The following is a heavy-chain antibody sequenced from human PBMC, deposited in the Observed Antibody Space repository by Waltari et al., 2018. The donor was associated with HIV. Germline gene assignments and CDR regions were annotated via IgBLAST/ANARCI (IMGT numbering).Heavy chain of an antibody. V-gene: IGHV4-38-2*02. CDR1: GYSISSGYY. Sequence: QVQLQESGPGLVKPSETLSLTCTVSGYSISSGYYWGWIRRPPGRGLEWIGSSYHSGYTYDTPSHMIRVTIPVDTSKNQFSLKLSSVTAADTAVYYCARVRFVTMIVVVRGGMDVWGQGTTVTVSS. CDR3: ARVRFVTMIVVVRGGMDV. J-gene: IGHJ6*02. CDR2: SYHSGYT. D-gene: IGHD3-22*01.